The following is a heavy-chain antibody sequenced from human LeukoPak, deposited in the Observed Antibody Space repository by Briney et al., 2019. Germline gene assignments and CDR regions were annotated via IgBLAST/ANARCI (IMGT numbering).Heavy chain of an antibody. V-gene: IGHV3-33*08. CDR2: IWYDGSNK. D-gene: IGHD3-22*01. CDR3: ARDEDSSAYPYFQH. CDR1: GFTFSSYG. J-gene: IGHJ1*01. Sequence: QPGGSLRLSCAASGFTFSSYGMHWVRQAPGKGLEWVAVIWYDGSNKYYADSVKGRFTISRDNSKNTLYLQMNSLRGEDTAVYYCARDEDSSAYPYFQHWGQGTLVTVSS.